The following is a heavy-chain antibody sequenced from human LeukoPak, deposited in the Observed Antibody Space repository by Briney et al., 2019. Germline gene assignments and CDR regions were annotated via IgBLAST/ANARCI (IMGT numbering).Heavy chain of an antibody. J-gene: IGHJ4*02. CDR2: IIPIFGTA. D-gene: IGHD6-19*01. CDR3: ARGSSWYGYSSGYDY. CDR1: GGTFSSYA. V-gene: IGHV1-69*13. Sequence: SVTVSCTASGGTFSSYAISWVRQAPGQRLEWMGGIIPIFGTANYAQKFQGRVTITADESTSTAYMELSSLRSEDTAVYYCARGSSWYGYSSGYDYWGQGTLVTVSS.